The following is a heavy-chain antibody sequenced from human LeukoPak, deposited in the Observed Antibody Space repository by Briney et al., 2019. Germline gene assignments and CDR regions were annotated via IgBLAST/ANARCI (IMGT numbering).Heavy chain of an antibody. J-gene: IGHJ4*02. CDR1: GGSISSSSDY. CDR3: SSTPSGSSAWYYFDK. Sequence: PSETLSLTCTVSGGSISSSSDYWGWIRQPPGKGLEWIGSIYYSGNTYYNPSLKSRVTISVDTSKKQFSLKLSSLTAADTAVYSGSSTPSGSSAWYYFDKWGQGTLVTVSS. D-gene: IGHD6-19*01. V-gene: IGHV4-39*01. CDR2: IYYSGNT.